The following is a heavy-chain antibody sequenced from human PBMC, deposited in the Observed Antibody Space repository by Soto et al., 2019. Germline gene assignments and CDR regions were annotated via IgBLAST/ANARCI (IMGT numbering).Heavy chain of an antibody. D-gene: IGHD3-3*02. Sequence: PSETLSLTCTVSGDSIISSDFYWGWVRQPPGKGLEWIGSIFYLGSSYYNPSLKSRVTMSVDTSKNQFSLRLRSVTAADTALYFCARDSLALRKNNWFDPWGQGIMVTVS. CDR3: ARDSLALRKNNWFDP. J-gene: IGHJ5*02. CDR1: GDSIISSDFY. CDR2: IFYLGSS. V-gene: IGHV4-39*02.